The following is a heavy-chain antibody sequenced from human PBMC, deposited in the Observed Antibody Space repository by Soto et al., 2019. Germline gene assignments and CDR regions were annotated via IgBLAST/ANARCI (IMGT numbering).Heavy chain of an antibody. CDR1: GGTFSSYA. CDR3: ARVGGVGYCTNGVCYFDY. J-gene: IGHJ4*02. V-gene: IGHV1-69*06. CDR2: IIPIFGTA. Sequence: SVKVSCKASGGTFSSYAISWVRQAPGQGLEWMGGIIPIFGTANYAQKFQGRVTITADKSTSTAYMELSSLRSEDTAVYYCARVGGVGYCTNGVCYFDYWGQGTLVTVSS. D-gene: IGHD2-8*01.